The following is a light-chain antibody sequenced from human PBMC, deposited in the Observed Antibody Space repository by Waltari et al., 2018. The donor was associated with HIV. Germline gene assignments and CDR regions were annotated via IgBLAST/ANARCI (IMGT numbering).Light chain of an antibody. CDR1: SSDVGGYNY. V-gene: IGLV2-8*01. CDR2: EVN. J-gene: IGLJ1*01. CDR3: TSYAGGNPRHV. Sequence: QSALTQPPSASGSPGQSVTISCTGTSSDVGGYNYVSWYQHLPGKAPKPLIYEVNTRPSGVPDRFSGSKSGNTASLTVSGLQAEDEADYYCTSYAGGNPRHVFGTGTRITVL.